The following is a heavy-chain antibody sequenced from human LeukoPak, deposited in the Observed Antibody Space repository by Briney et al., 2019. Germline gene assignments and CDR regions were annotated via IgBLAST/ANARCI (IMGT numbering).Heavy chain of an antibody. Sequence: SQTLSLTCTVSGGSISSGDYYWSWIRQPPGKGLEWIGYIYYSGSTYYNPSLKSRVTISVDTSQNQFSLKLSSVTAADTAVYYCARAPAATNWFDPWGQGTLVTVSS. CDR3: ARAPAATNWFDP. CDR2: IYYSGST. J-gene: IGHJ5*02. V-gene: IGHV4-30-4*08. CDR1: GGSISSGDYY. D-gene: IGHD2-15*01.